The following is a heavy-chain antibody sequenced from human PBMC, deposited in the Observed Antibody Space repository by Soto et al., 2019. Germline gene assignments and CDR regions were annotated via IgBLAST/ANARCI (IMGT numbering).Heavy chain of an antibody. CDR3: ARRHLAVAVSPWFDP. D-gene: IGHD6-19*01. V-gene: IGHV2-26*01. CDR1: GLSITDSEMG. CDR2: IDSSGEK. J-gene: IGHJ5*02. Sequence: QVTLKESGPVLVKPTETLTLRCTVSGLSITDSEMGVSWICQPPGQPLEWLAHIDSSGEKSYRIFLKSRLAISKDTSNTQIVLTMTNMDPADTATYYCARRHLAVAVSPWFDPWGQGIPVTVSS.